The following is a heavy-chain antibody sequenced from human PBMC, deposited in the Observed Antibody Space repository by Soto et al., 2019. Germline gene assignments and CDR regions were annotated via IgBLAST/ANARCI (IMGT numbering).Heavy chain of an antibody. CDR1: GFTFSSYA. V-gene: IGHV3-23*01. J-gene: IGHJ4*02. CDR2: ISGSGGST. D-gene: IGHD6-19*01. CDR3: AKATGWPWNLDY. Sequence: GGSLRLSCAASGFTFSSYAMSWVRQAPGKGLEWVSAISGSGGSTYYADSVKGRFTISRDNSKNTLYLQMNSLGAEDTAVYYCAKATGWPWNLDYWGQGTLVTVSS.